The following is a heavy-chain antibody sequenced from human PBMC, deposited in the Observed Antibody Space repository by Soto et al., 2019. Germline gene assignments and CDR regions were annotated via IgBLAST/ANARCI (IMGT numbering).Heavy chain of an antibody. J-gene: IGHJ4*02. Sequence: QVQLVESGGGVVQPGRSLRLSCAASGFTFSSYGMHWVRQAPGKGLEWVAVISYDGSNKYYADSVKGRFTISRDNSKNTLYLQMNSLRAEDTAVYYCAKDRVTMIVVAPFHYWGQGTLVTVSS. D-gene: IGHD3-22*01. CDR2: ISYDGSNK. CDR3: AKDRVTMIVVAPFHY. CDR1: GFTFSSYG. V-gene: IGHV3-30*18.